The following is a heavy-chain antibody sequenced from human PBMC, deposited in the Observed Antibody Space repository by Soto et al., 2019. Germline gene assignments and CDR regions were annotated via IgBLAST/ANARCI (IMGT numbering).Heavy chain of an antibody. Sequence: QVQLQESGPGLVKPSETLSLTCTVPGGSVNIGTYYWSWLRQPPGKGMEWIGFIHYSGSTNYNPSLTGRVTMSVDTSKNQFSLKLTSVNTADTAIYYCARGGYPYKTGHWGQGTLVTVSS. J-gene: IGHJ4*02. CDR3: ARGGYPYKTGH. CDR2: IHYSGST. CDR1: GGSVNIGTYY. V-gene: IGHV4-61*01. D-gene: IGHD5-12*01.